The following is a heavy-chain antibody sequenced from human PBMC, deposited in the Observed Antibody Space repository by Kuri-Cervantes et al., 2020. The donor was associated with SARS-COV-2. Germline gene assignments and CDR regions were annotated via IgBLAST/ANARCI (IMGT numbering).Heavy chain of an antibody. V-gene: IGHV1-2*04. CDR3: ARGMVRGLIQSYYYGMDV. CDR1: GYTFSDYY. D-gene: IGHD3-10*01. J-gene: IGHJ6*02. Sequence: ASVKVSCKASGYTFSDYYMYWVRQAPGQGLEWMEWINPNSGGTNYAQKFQGWVTMTRDTSSTGYMELSRLRSDDTAVYYCARGMVRGLIQSYYYGMDVWGQGTTVTVSS. CDR2: INPNSGGT.